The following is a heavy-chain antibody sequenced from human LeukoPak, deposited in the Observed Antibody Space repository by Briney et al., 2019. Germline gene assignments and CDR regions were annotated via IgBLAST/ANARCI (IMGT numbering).Heavy chain of an antibody. CDR2: IYYSGST. CDR1: GGSISNSNR. V-gene: IGHV4-4*02. CDR3: ARGGRDFWSGPQYDY. J-gene: IGHJ4*02. Sequence: SETLSLSCAVSGGSISNSNRWSWVRQPPGKGPEWIGYIYYSGSTNYNPSLKSRVTISVDTSKNQFSLKLSSVTAADTAVYYCARGGRDFWSGPQYDYWGQGTLVTVSS. D-gene: IGHD3-3*01.